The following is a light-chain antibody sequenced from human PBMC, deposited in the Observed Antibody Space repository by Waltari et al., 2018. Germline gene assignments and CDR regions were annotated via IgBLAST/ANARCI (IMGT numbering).Light chain of an antibody. J-gene: IGKJ2*01. CDR1: QSISSY. Sequence: DIQMTQSPSSLSASVGDRVTITCRASQSISSYLNWYQQKPGRAPKLLISAASRLQGGVPARFGGSGFGTDFTLTISSLQPEDFATYYCQQGFSTPTFGQGTKLEI. V-gene: IGKV1-39*01. CDR3: QQGFSTPT. CDR2: AAS.